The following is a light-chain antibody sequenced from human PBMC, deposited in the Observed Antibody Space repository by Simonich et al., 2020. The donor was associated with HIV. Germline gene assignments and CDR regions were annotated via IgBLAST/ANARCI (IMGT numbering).Light chain of an antibody. Sequence: NFMLTQPHSVSESPGKTVTISCTRSSGSIASNYVQWYQQRPGSAPTTVIYEDNQRPSGVPDRFSGSIDSSSNSASLTISGLKTEDEADYICQSYDSSNWVFGGGTKLTVL. J-gene: IGLJ3*02. CDR2: EDN. CDR1: SGSIASNY. CDR3: QSYDSSNWV. V-gene: IGLV6-57*03.